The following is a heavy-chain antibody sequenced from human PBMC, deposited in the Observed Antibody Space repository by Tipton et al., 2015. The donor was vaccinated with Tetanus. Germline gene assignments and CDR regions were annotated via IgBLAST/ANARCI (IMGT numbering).Heavy chain of an antibody. CDR1: GGSISSGAYY. Sequence: LRLSCTVSGGSISSGAYYWSWIRQHPGQGLEWIGYIYFSGSTFYNSSLKSRVTISVDTSKNQFFLKLSSVTAADTAVYYFARTHPIGWYFDLWGRGTLLTVSS. CDR3: ARTHPIGWYFDL. V-gene: IGHV4-31*02. J-gene: IGHJ2*01. CDR2: IYFSGST. D-gene: IGHD3-22*01.